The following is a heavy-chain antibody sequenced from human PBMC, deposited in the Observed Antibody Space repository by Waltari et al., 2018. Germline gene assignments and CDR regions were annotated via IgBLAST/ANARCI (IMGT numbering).Heavy chain of an antibody. J-gene: IGHJ3*02. CDR1: SSYA. CDR2: ISYDGSNK. V-gene: IGHV3-30-3*01. Sequence: SSYAMHWVRQAPGKGLEWVAVISYDGSNKYYADSVKGRFTISRDNSKNTLYLQMNSLRAEDTAVYYCAREYGSYVGAFDIWGQGTMVTVSS. CDR3: AREYGSYVGAFDI. D-gene: IGHD1-26*01.